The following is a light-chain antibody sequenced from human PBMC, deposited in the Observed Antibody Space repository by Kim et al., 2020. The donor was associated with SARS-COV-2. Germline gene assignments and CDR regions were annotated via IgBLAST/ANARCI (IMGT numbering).Light chain of an antibody. Sequence: QSFTISCTAHKSTVGGYNYVSCNQKTPAKAPQLRIYDVTNRPSGVSTLFSGSMSGNTPSLTISGPRAEDEADYSGTSYTSSDTYVFGTGTRVTVL. CDR2: DVT. CDR1: KSTVGGYNY. V-gene: IGLV2-14*03. CDR3: TSYTSSDTYV. J-gene: IGLJ1*01.